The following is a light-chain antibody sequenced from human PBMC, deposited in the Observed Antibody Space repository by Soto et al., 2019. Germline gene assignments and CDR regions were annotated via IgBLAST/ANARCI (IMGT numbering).Light chain of an antibody. CDR3: SSYTTGGSYV. CDR2: DVS. J-gene: IGLJ1*01. Sequence: QSVLTQPASVSGSPGLSIAISCTGTSSDVGGYNSVSWYQQHPGKAPKLMIYDVSNRPSGVSNRFSGSKSGNTASLTISGLQAEDEGEYYCSSYTTGGSYVFGTGTQLTVL. V-gene: IGLV2-14*01. CDR1: SSDVGGYNS.